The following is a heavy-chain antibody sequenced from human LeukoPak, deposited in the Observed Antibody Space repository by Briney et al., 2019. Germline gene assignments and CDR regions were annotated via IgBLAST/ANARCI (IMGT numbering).Heavy chain of an antibody. Sequence: SETLSLTCTVSGGSISSYYWSWIRQPPGKGLEWIGYISYSGSTNYNPSLKSRVTISVDTSKNQFSLKLSSVTAADTAVYYCATTYDSPSYYYYMNVWGKGTTVTVSS. CDR3: ATTYDSPSYYYYMNV. CDR2: ISYSGST. CDR1: GGSISSYY. J-gene: IGHJ6*03. V-gene: IGHV4-59*01. D-gene: IGHD5-12*01.